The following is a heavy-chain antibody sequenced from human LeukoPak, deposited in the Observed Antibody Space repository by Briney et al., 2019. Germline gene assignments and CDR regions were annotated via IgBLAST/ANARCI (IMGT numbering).Heavy chain of an antibody. CDR3: ARRCSGGSCYYYYGMDV. CDR1: GGSISSGGYS. D-gene: IGHD2-15*01. Sequence: SETLSLTCAVSGGSISSGGYSWSWIRQPPGKGLEWIGYIYHSGSTYYNPSLKSRVTISVDRSKNQFSLKLSCVTAADTAVYYCARRCSGGSCYYYYGMDVWGKGTTVTVSS. V-gene: IGHV4-30-2*01. CDR2: IYHSGST. J-gene: IGHJ6*04.